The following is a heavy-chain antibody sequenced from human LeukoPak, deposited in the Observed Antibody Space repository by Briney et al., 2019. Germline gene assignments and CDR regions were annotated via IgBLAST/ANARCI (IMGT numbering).Heavy chain of an antibody. V-gene: IGHV3-33*06. Sequence: GRSLRLSCAASGFTFSSYGMHWVRQAPGKGLEWVAVIWYDGSNKYYADSVKGRFTISRDNSKNTLYLQMNSLRAEDTAVYYCAKDLYTYGTTPLDYWGQGTLVTVSS. D-gene: IGHD5-18*01. CDR2: IWYDGSNK. CDR3: AKDLYTYGTTPLDY. CDR1: GFTFSSYG. J-gene: IGHJ4*02.